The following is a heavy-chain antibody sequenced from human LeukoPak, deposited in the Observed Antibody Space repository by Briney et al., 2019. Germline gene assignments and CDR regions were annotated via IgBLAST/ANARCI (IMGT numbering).Heavy chain of an antibody. CDR1: GGSFSGYY. CDR2: INHSGST. Sequence: SETLSLTCAVYGGSFSGYYWSWLRQPPGTGLEWIGEINHSGSTNYNPSLKSRVTISVDTSKNQFSLKLSSVTAADTAVYYCASSPVTRSFDYWGQGTLVTVSS. J-gene: IGHJ4*02. CDR3: ASSPVTRSFDY. V-gene: IGHV4-34*01. D-gene: IGHD2-21*02.